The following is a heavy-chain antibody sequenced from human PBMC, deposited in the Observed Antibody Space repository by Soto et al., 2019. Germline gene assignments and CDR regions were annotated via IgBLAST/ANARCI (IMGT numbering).Heavy chain of an antibody. CDR3: AKDLSSGSADY. J-gene: IGHJ4*02. Sequence: EVQLLESGGGLVQPGGSLRLSCAASGFTFSNYAMSWVRQAPGKGLEWVSAISDGGGHTHYADSVKGRFTISRDNSRNTLFLQMNSLRAEDTAVYYCAKDLSSGSADYWGQGTLVTVSS. D-gene: IGHD3-10*01. CDR2: ISDGGGHT. CDR1: GFTFSNYA. V-gene: IGHV3-23*01.